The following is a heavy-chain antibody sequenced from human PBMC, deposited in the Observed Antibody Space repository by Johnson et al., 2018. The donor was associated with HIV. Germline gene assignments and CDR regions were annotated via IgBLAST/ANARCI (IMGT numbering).Heavy chain of an antibody. CDR1: GFTFDDYG. Sequence: VQLVESGGGLVQPGGSLRLSCAASGFTFDDYGMSWVRQAPGKGLEWVSGINWNGGSTGYADSVKGRFTISRDNAKNSLYLQMNSLRAEDTAVYYCAKPLVGATRDDAFDVWGQGTMVTVSS. V-gene: IGHV3-20*04. D-gene: IGHD1-26*01. CDR3: AKPLVGATRDDAFDV. CDR2: INWNGGST. J-gene: IGHJ3*01.